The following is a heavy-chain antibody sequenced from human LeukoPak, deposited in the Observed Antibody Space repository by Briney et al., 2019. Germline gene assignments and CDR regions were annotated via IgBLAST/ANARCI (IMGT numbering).Heavy chain of an antibody. CDR1: GYTFTSYD. V-gene: IGHV1-8*02. Sequence: SVKVSCKASGYTFTSYDINWVRQATGQKRERMGWMNPNSGNTGYAQKFQGRVTMTRNTSISTAYMELSSLRSEDTAVYYCAREDALWFGELLFDAFDIWGQGTMVTVSS. CDR3: AREDALWFGELLFDAFDI. D-gene: IGHD3-10*01. J-gene: IGHJ3*02. CDR2: MNPNSGNT.